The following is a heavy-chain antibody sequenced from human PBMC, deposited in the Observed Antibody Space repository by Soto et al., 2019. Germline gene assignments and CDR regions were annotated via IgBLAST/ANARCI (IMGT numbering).Heavy chain of an antibody. Sequence: QVQLVQSGAEVKKPGASVKVSCKVSGYTLTELSMHWVRQAPGKGLEWMGGFDPEDGETIYAQQFQGRVTMTEDTSTNTAYMKLSSLRSEDTAVYYSATDVYTVATSYYYYGMDVWGQGTTVTVSS. V-gene: IGHV1-24*01. CDR2: FDPEDGET. D-gene: IGHD4-17*01. J-gene: IGHJ6*02. CDR3: ATDVYTVATSYYYYGMDV. CDR1: GYTLTELS.